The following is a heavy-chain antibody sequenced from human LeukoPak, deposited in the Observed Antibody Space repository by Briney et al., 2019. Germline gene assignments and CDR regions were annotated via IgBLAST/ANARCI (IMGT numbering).Heavy chain of an antibody. CDR3: AAARQYCSGGSCYSDSFQH. D-gene: IGHD2-15*01. J-gene: IGHJ1*01. V-gene: IGHV1-46*01. Sequence: ASVKVSCKASGYTFTSYYMHWVRQAPGQGLEWMGIINPSGGSTSYAQKFQGRVTMTRDTSTSTVYMELSGLRSEDTAVYYCAAARQYCSGGSCYSDSFQHWGQGTLVTVSS. CDR1: GYTFTSYY. CDR2: INPSGGST.